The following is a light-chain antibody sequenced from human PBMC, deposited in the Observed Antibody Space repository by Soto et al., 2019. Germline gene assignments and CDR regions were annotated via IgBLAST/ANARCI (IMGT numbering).Light chain of an antibody. CDR1: SGSIASSY. J-gene: IGLJ3*02. CDR3: QSYDSSSHV. Sequence: NFMLTQPHSVSASPGKTVTISCTRSSGSIASSYVQWFQQRPGSPPTTVIYEDNQRPSGVPDRFSGSIDSSSNASLTISGLLTGDAADPYCQSYDSSSHVFGGGTKLTVL. CDR2: EDN. V-gene: IGLV6-57*01.